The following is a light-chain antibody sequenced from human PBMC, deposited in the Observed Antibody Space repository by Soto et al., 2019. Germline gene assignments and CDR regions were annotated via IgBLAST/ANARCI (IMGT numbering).Light chain of an antibody. Sequence: QPVLTQSPSASASLGASVKLTCTLSSRHSSLAIAWHQQQPDKGPRYLMKLNSDGSHNKGDGIPDRFSGSSSGAERYLTISSLQSEDEADYYCQTWGTGIVLFGGGTKLTVL. CDR1: SRHSSLA. V-gene: IGLV4-69*01. CDR3: QTWGTGIVL. J-gene: IGLJ2*01. CDR2: LNSDGSH.